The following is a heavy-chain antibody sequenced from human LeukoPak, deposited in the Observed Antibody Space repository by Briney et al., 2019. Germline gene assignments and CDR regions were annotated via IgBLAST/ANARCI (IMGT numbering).Heavy chain of an antibody. CDR3: ARVVSSRGAYMDV. CDR1: GFTFSSYD. D-gene: IGHD3-10*01. Sequence: PGGSLRLSCAASGFTFSSYDMNWARQAPGKGLVWVSYISPSSVTTNYADSVKGRFTISRDNAKSSLYLQMNSLRAEDTAVYYCARVVSSRGAYMDVWGKGTTVTVSS. CDR2: ISPSSVTT. V-gene: IGHV3-48*04. J-gene: IGHJ6*03.